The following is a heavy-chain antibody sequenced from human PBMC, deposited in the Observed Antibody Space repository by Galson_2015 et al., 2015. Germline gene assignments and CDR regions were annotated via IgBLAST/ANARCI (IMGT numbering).Heavy chain of an antibody. Sequence: SLRLSCAASGFTFGDYAMSWFRQAPGKGLEWVGFIRSKAYGGTTEYAASVKGRFTISRDDSKSIAYLQMNSLKTEDTAVYYCTRDNPLDSSGWYYFDYWGQGTLVTVSS. CDR2: IRSKAYGGTT. D-gene: IGHD6-19*01. J-gene: IGHJ4*02. CDR1: GFTFGDYA. CDR3: TRDNPLDSSGWYYFDY. V-gene: IGHV3-49*03.